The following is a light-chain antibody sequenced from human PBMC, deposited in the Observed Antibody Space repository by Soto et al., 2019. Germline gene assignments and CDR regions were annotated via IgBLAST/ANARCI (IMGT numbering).Light chain of an antibody. J-gene: IGKJ5*01. Sequence: EIVLTQSPGTLSLAPGERATLSCRASQSISSRYLGWYQQRFGQAPRLLIYGASSRATGIADRFSASGSGTDFTLTIASLEPEDFAVYYCQQRSNWPITFGQGTRLEIK. CDR2: GAS. CDR1: QSISSRY. V-gene: IGKV3D-20*02. CDR3: QQRSNWPIT.